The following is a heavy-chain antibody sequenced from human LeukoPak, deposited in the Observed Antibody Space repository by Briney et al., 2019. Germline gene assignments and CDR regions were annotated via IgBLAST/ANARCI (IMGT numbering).Heavy chain of an antibody. CDR1: GFTFSSYA. CDR3: AREAYSSGWYKKRSNWFDP. V-gene: IGHV3-30-3*01. Sequence: GRSLRLSCAASGFTFSSYAMHWVRQAPGKGLEWVAVISYDGSNKYYADSVKGRFTISRDNSKNTLYLQMNSLRAEDTAVYYCAREAYSSGWYKKRSNWFDPWGQGTLVTVSS. D-gene: IGHD6-19*01. J-gene: IGHJ5*02. CDR2: ISYDGSNK.